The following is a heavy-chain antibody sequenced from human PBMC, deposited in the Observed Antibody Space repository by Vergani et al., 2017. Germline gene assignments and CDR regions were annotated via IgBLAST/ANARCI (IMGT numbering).Heavy chain of an antibody. Sequence: QLQLQESGPGLVKPSETLSLTCTVFGGSISSSSYYWGWIRQPPGKGLEWIGSIYYSGSTYYNPSLKSRVTISVDTSKNQFSLKLSSVTAADTAVYYCARHIVAAGSGSYGFDYWGQGTLVTVSS. CDR2: IYYSGST. CDR1: GGSISSSSYY. V-gene: IGHV4-39*01. CDR3: ARHIVAAGSGSYGFDY. J-gene: IGHJ4*02. D-gene: IGHD3-10*01.